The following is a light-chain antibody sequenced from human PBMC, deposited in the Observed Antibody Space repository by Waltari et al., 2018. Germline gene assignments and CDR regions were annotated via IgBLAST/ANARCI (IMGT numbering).Light chain of an antibody. J-gene: IGLJ3*02. CDR2: DVN. Sequence: QSALAQPASVSGSPGQSITISCTGTSSDIYTYNYVSWYQQYPGKAPKPMLYDVNKRPSGVSSRFSGSKSGNTASLTISGLQAEDEADYYCSSYTSSSTLVFGGGTKLTVL. V-gene: IGLV2-14*03. CDR3: SSYTSSSTLV. CDR1: SSDIYTYNY.